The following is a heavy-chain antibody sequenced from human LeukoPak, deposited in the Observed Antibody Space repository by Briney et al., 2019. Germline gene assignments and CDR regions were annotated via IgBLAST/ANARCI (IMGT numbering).Heavy chain of an antibody. CDR1: GYTFTSYG. D-gene: IGHD3-3*01. V-gene: IGHV1-18*01. J-gene: IGHJ6*03. CDR2: ISAYNGNT. CDR3: ARALLGPTIFGVVYYYYYYMDV. Sequence: ASVKVSCKASGYTFTSYGISWVRQPPGQGLEWMGWISAYNGNTHYAQKLQGRVTMTTDTSTSTAYMELRSLRSDDTAVYYCARALLGPTIFGVVYYYYYYMDVWGKGTTVTVPS.